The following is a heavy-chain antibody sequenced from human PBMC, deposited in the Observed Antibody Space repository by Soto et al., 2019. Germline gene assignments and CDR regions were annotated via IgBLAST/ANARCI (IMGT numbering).Heavy chain of an antibody. CDR1: GDSFSRFA. Sequence: QVRLVQSGPEVKRPGSSVKISCKSSGDSFSRFAVSWVRQAPGQGLEWMGGIIPLTGTANYIQKFRGRVTITADDSSSTVYMEVSSLRSDVTAVFYCARLGLDLDFDHWGLGTLVTVSP. J-gene: IGHJ4*02. CDR2: IIPLTGTA. CDR3: ARLGLDLDFDH. V-gene: IGHV1-69*01. D-gene: IGHD1-1*01.